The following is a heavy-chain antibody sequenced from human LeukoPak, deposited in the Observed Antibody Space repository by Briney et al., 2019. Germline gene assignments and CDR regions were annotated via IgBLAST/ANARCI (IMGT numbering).Heavy chain of an antibody. D-gene: IGHD3-10*01. Sequence: AGGSLRLSCVISGFTFRTYTMSWIRQPPGKGLEWIGEINHSGSTNYNPSLKSRVTISVDTSKNQFSLKLSSVTAADTAVYYCARGKKNRGPYYGSGSRYYYYMDVWGKGTTVTVSS. CDR1: GFTFRTYT. CDR2: INHSGST. V-gene: IGHV4-34*01. J-gene: IGHJ6*03. CDR3: ARGKKNRGPYYGSGSRYYYYMDV.